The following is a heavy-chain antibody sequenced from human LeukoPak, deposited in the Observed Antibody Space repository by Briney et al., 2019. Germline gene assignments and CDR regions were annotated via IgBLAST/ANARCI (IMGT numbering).Heavy chain of an antibody. D-gene: IGHD3-10*01. CDR2: INPTGGST. J-gene: IGHJ4*02. Sequence: ASVKVSCKASGYTFPSYFMHWVRQAPGQGLEWMGIINPTGGSTTYAQKFQGRVTMTRDTSTSTVYMELSSLRSDDTAVYYCARGRGVRGVRHPNDYWGQGTLVTVSS. CDR3: ARGRGVRGVRHPNDY. CDR1: GYTFPSYF. V-gene: IGHV1-46*01.